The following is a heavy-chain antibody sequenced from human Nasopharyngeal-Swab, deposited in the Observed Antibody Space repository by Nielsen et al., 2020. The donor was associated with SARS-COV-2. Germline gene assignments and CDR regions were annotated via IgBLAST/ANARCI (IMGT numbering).Heavy chain of an antibody. Sequence: SGPTLVKPTQTLTLTCTFSGFSLSTSGVGVGWIRQPPGKALEWLALIYWDDDKRCSPSLKSRLTITKDTSKNQVVLTMTNMDPVDTATYYCAHTVTFYSYFDYWGQGTLVTVSS. J-gene: IGHJ4*02. CDR2: IYWDDDK. V-gene: IGHV2-5*02. CDR3: AHTVTFYSYFDY. D-gene: IGHD4-17*01. CDR1: GFSLSTSGVG.